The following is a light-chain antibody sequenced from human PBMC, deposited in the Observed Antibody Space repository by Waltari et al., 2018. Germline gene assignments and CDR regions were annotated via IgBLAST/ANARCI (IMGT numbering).Light chain of an antibody. CDR1: QGVSSY. CDR2: VVS. CDR3: EQYYAYPPT. Sequence: AIRMTQSPSSFAASTGDRVTLTCRASQGVSSYLAWYQQKPGSAPKLLIYVVSTLQSGVPSRFSGSGSGTEFTLTISCLQSEDFATYYCEQYYAYPPTFGQGTKVEIK. J-gene: IGKJ1*01. V-gene: IGKV1-8*01.